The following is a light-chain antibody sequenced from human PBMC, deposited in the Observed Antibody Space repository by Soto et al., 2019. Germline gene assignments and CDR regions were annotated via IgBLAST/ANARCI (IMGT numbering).Light chain of an antibody. Sequence: EIVLTQSPVTLSLSPGERATLSCRASQSVSSSLAWYQQKPGQAPRLLIYDASNRATGIPARFSGSGSETDFNLTVSSLEPEDFAVYYCQQRRKWPLSFGGGTKVEIK. CDR3: QQRRKWPLS. CDR1: QSVSSS. V-gene: IGKV3-11*01. CDR2: DAS. J-gene: IGKJ4*01.